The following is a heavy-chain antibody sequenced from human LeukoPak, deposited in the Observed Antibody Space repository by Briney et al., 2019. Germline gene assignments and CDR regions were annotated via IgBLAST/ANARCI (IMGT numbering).Heavy chain of an antibody. J-gene: IGHJ4*02. CDR3: ARGQTMYY. Sequence: ASVKVSCKASGYTFTGYYMHWVRQAPGQGLEWVGWISPHSHTTHYADKFQGRVTMTTDTSTTTVYMELRSLRSDDAAVYFCARGQTMYYWGQGTPVTVSS. CDR2: ISPHSHTT. CDR1: GYTFTGYY. V-gene: IGHV1-2*02. D-gene: IGHD3-10*02.